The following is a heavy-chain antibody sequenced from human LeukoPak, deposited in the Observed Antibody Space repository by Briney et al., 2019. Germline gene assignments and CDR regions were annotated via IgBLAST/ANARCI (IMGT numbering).Heavy chain of an antibody. Sequence: SETLSLTCSVSGASISRYYWSWIRQPPGKGLEWIGYIDYSGSTNYSPSLKSRVTISADTSKNQFSLKLTSLTAADTAPYFCARHYSSDPFDYWGQGTLVTVSS. CDR1: GASISRYY. CDR2: IDYSGST. J-gene: IGHJ4*02. V-gene: IGHV4-59*08. D-gene: IGHD2-21*01. CDR3: ARHYSSDPFDY.